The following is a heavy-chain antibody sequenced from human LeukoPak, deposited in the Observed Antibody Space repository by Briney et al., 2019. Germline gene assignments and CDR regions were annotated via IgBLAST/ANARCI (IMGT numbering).Heavy chain of an antibody. CDR1: GYTFTNYG. Sequence: ASVKVSCKASGYTFTNYGISWVRQAPGQGLEWMGWISAYNGDTNYAQKLQGRVTMTTDISTSTAYMELRSLRSDDTAVYYCARALSGGDYDYWGQGTLVTVSS. CDR2: ISAYNGDT. D-gene: IGHD2/OR15-2a*01. V-gene: IGHV1-18*01. CDR3: ARALSGGDYDY. J-gene: IGHJ4*02.